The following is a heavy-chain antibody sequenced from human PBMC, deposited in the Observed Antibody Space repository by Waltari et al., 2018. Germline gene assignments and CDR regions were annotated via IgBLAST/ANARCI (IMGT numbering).Heavy chain of an antibody. D-gene: IGHD5-12*01. J-gene: IGHJ4*02. CDR3: ARDSLGDGYNLDY. CDR1: GGSISSYD. Sequence: QVQLQESGTGLVKPSETLSLTCTVSGGSISSYDWSWIRQPPGKGLEWIGYIYYSGSTNYNPSLKSRVTLSVDTSKNQCSLKLSSVTTADTAVYYCARDSLGDGYNLDYWGQGTLVPVSS. V-gene: IGHV4-59*01. CDR2: IYYSGST.